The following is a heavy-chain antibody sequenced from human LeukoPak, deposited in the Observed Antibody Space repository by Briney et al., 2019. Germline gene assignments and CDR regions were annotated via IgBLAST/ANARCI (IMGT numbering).Heavy chain of an antibody. J-gene: IGHJ4*02. V-gene: IGHV4-39*01. CDR2: LYYTGST. D-gene: IGHD6-13*01. CDR1: GGSISSRYC. CDR3: ASVYSLYDN. Sequence: PSETLSLPCSVSGGSISSRYCWGWIRQSPGKGLEWIGGLYYTGSTYYNPSLKSRITISVDTSKNQFSLKLTSVTAADTAVYYCASVYSLYDNWGQGILVIVSS.